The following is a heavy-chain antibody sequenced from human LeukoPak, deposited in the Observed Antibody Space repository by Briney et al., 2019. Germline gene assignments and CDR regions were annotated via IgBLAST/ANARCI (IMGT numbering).Heavy chain of an antibody. Sequence: GGSLRPSCAASGFTFSSYAMSWVRQAPGKGLEWVSAISGSGGSTYYADSVKGRFTISRDNSKNTLYLQMNSLRAEDTAVYYCAKDKWQLPHYFDYWGQGTLVTVSS. V-gene: IGHV3-23*01. CDR2: ISGSGGST. CDR3: AKDKWQLPHYFDY. CDR1: GFTFSSYA. J-gene: IGHJ4*02. D-gene: IGHD2-15*01.